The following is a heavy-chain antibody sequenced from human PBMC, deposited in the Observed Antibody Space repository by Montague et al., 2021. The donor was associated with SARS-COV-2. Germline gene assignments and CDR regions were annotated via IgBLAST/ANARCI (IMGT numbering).Heavy chain of an antibody. V-gene: IGHV4-34*01. D-gene: IGHD3-22*01. CDR1: GGSCSDAH. CDR3: ARGQSGITMIVVAILGVEFYFDN. J-gene: IGHJ4*02. CDR2: INQSGST. Sequence: SETLSLTCASFGGSCSDAHCSWLRQPPGKGLERFGEINQSGSTKYNPSLKSRVTISVDTSKNQFSLKLSSLTAADTAVYYCARGQSGITMIVVAILGVEFYFDNWGQGTLVTVSS.